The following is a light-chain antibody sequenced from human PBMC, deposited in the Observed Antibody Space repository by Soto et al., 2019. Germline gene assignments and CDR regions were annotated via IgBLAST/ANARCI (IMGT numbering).Light chain of an antibody. CDR1: QGISNY. V-gene: IGKV1-27*01. Sequence: DIQMTQSPSSLSASVGDRVTITCRASQGISNYLAWYQQKPGKVPKLLISDAYTLQSGVPSRFSGSGSGTDFTLTISSLQPEDVATYYWQNYKSAPLLTFGPGTKVDLK. CDR3: QNYKSAPLLT. CDR2: DAY. J-gene: IGKJ3*01.